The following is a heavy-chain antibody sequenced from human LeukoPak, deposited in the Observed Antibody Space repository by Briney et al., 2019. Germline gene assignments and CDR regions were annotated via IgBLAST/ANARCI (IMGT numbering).Heavy chain of an antibody. CDR3: ARAGASNCGLFNY. CDR2: VQPGGTTT. CDR1: GFPFNNYW. Sequence: GGSLRLSCAASGFPFNNYWMHWVRQAPGKGLEWVSRVQPGGTTTTYADSVRGRFTISRDNAKNTLYLQMNSLTAEDAAVYYCARAGASNCGLFNYWGQGTLDTVSS. V-gene: IGHV3-74*01. D-gene: IGHD1-1*01. J-gene: IGHJ4*02.